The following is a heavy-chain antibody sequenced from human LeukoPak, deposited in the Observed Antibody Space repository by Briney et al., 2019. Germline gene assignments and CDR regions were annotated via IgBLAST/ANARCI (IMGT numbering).Heavy chain of an antibody. J-gene: IGHJ5*02. D-gene: IGHD2-2*01. CDR3: ARGPMERGYAPNWFDP. CDR2: IYDSGSA. Sequence: SETLSLICTVSGGSISSYYWSWIRQPPGKGLEWIGYIYDSGSAYYNPSLKSRVTISVDRSKNQFSLNLSSVTAADTAVYYCARGPMERGYAPNWFDPWGQGTLVTVSS. V-gene: IGHV4-4*09. CDR1: GGSISSYY.